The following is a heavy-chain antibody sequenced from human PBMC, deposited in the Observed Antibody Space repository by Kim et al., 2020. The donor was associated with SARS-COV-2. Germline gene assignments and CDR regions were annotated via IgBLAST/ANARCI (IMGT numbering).Heavy chain of an antibody. V-gene: IGHV3-23*01. CDR1: GFTFSNYA. D-gene: IGHD4-17*01. J-gene: IGHJ3*02. Sequence: GGSLRLSCAASGFTFSNYAMTWVRQAPGKGLEWVSAISGSGGNTYYADSVKGRFTISRDNSKNTLYLQVNSLRAEDTAVYYCAKDDYADYDAFDIWGQGTMVTVSS. CDR3: AKDDYADYDAFDI. CDR2: ISGSGGNT.